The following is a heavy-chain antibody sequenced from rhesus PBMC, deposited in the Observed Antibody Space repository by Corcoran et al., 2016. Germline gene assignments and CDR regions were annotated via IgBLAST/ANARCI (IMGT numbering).Heavy chain of an antibody. Sequence: QVQLQESGPGLVKPSETLPLTCAVSGASISGNYWSWIRQAPGKGLEWIGRIYGSGGSTDYNPSLKSRVTISLDTSKNQFSLKLSSVTAADTAVYYCARDGTGSYNRYFEFWGQGALVTVSS. D-gene: IGHD1-44*02. CDR1: GASISGNY. CDR3: ARDGTGSYNRYFEF. CDR2: IYGSGGST. V-gene: IGHV4S2*01. J-gene: IGHJ1*01.